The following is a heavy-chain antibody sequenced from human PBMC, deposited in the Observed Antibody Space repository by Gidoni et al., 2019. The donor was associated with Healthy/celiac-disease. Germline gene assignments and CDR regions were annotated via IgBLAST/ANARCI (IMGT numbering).Heavy chain of an antibody. Sequence: EVQLVESGGGLVQPGRSLRLSCAASGFTFDDYAMHWVRQAPGEGLEWVSGINWNSGSIGYADSVKGRFTISRDNAKNSLYLQMNSLRAEDTALYYCAKAGGDGGYEFDPWGQGTLVTVSS. V-gene: IGHV3-9*01. CDR1: GFTFDDYA. J-gene: IGHJ5*02. D-gene: IGHD5-12*01. CDR2: INWNSGSI. CDR3: AKAGGDGGYEFDP.